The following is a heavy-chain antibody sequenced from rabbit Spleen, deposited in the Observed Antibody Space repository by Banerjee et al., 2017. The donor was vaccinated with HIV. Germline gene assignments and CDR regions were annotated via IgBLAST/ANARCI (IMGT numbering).Heavy chain of an antibody. V-gene: IGHV1S45*01. CDR1: GFSFSSSYY. D-gene: IGHD1-1*01. CDR2: IAAGDSNT. CDR3: ARDLVAVIGWNFSL. J-gene: IGHJ4*01. Sequence: QEQLMESGGDLVKPEGSLTLTCTASGFSFSSSYYIYWVRQAPGKGLEWIACIAAGDSNTWYASWAKGRYTVSKTSSTTVTLQMTSLTAADTATYFCARDLVAVIGWNFSLWGPGTLVTVS.